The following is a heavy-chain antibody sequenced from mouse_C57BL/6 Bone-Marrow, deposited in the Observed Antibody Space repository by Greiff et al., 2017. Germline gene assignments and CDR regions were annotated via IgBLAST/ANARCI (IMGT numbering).Heavy chain of an antibody. Sequence: QVQLQQSGAELVRPGASVKLSCKASGYTFTDYYINWVKQRPGQGLEWIARIYPGSGNTSYHEKFKGKGTLTAKKSSSPAYMQLSSLTSEDSAVDFCARPPLAGLRHYYFDYWGQGTTLPVSA. J-gene: IGHJ2*01. CDR3: ARPPLAGLRHYYFDY. CDR1: GYTFTDYY. D-gene: IGHD2-4*01. V-gene: IGHV1-76*01. CDR2: IYPGSGNT.